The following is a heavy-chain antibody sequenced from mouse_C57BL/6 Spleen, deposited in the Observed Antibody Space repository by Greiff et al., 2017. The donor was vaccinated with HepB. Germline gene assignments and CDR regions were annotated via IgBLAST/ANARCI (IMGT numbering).Heavy chain of an antibody. CDR3: ALYYRGAWFAY. Sequence: EVQLQESGPGLVKPSQSLSLTCSVTGYSITSGYYWNWIRQFPGNKLEWMGYISYDGSNKYNPSLKNRISITRDTSKNQFFLKLNSVTTEDTATYCFALYYRGAWFAYWGQGTLVTVSA. CDR2: ISYDGSN. J-gene: IGHJ3*01. V-gene: IGHV3-6*01. D-gene: IGHD2-1*01. CDR1: GYSITSGYY.